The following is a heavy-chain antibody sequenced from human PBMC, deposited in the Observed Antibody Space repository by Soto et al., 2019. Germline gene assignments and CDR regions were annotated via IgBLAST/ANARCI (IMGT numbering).Heavy chain of an antibody. CDR3: ARADSGYRD. D-gene: IGHD5-12*01. Sequence: QVQLVQSGAEVKKPGASVKVYCKASGYTFTSYPMHWVRQAPGQRLEWMGWINAGNGNTKYSQKFQGRVTITRDTSASTAYMGLSSLRSEDTAVYYCARADSGYRDWGQGTLVTVSS. CDR2: INAGNGNT. V-gene: IGHV1-3*01. J-gene: IGHJ4*02. CDR1: GYTFTSYP.